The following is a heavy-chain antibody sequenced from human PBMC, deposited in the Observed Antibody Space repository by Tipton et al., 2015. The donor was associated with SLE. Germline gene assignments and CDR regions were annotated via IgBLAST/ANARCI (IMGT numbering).Heavy chain of an antibody. V-gene: IGHV4-39*07. CDR2: IYYSGST. Sequence: LRLSCTVSGGSISSSSYYWGWIRQPPGKGLEWIGSIYYSGSTYYNPSLKSRVTISVDTSKNQFSLKLSSVTAADTAVYYCARQQWLGYFDYWGQGTLVTVSS. D-gene: IGHD6-19*01. CDR1: GGSISSSSYY. CDR3: ARQQWLGYFDY. J-gene: IGHJ4*02.